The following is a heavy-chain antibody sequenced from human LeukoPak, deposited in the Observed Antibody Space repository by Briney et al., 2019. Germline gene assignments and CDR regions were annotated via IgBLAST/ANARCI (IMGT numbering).Heavy chain of an antibody. CDR3: AKTSIAAADWYYFDY. CDR1: GVTFSSYG. CDR2: ISYDGSNK. V-gene: IGHV3-30*18. D-gene: IGHD6-13*01. J-gene: IGHJ4*02. Sequence: PGGSLRLSCAASGVTFSSYGMHWVRQAPGKGLEWVAVISYDGSNKYYADSVKGRFTISRDNSKNTLYLQMNSLRAEDTAVYYCAKTSIAAADWYYFDYWGQGTLVTVSS.